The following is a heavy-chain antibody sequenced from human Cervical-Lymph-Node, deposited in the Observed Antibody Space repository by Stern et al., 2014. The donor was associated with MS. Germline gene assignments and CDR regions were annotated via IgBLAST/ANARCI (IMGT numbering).Heavy chain of an antibody. V-gene: IGHV1-18*01. J-gene: IGHJ3*02. Sequence: QVQLVQSGAEVKKPGASVKVSCKASGYTFTNYGVSWVRQAPGQGLEWMGWTNGHNGKTSYAQKFQGKVPMTTDTSTSTAYMELRSLRSDDTAVYFCARVPAAMHDAFDIWGQGTMVTVSS. D-gene: IGHD2-2*01. CDR1: GYTFTNYG. CDR2: TNGHNGKT. CDR3: ARVPAAMHDAFDI.